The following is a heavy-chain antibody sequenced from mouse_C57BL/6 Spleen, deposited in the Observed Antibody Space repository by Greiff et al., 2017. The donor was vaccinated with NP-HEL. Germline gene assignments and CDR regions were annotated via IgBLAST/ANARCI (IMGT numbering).Heavy chain of an antibody. CDR2: IWSDGST. CDR3: ARHDSSGYVDYAMDY. CDR1: GFSLTSYG. Sequence: QVQLKESGPGLVAPSQSLSITCTVSGFSLTSYGVHWVRQPPGKGLEWLVVIWSDGSTTYNSALKSRLSNSKDNSKSQVFLKMNSLQTDDTAMYYCARHDSSGYVDYAMDYWGQGTSVTVSS. D-gene: IGHD3-2*02. J-gene: IGHJ4*01. V-gene: IGHV2-6-1*01.